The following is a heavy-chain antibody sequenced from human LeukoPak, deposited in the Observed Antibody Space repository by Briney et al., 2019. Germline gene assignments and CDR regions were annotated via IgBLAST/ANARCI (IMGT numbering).Heavy chain of an antibody. D-gene: IGHD3-16*02. J-gene: IGHJ4*02. CDR2: IYYSGST. CDR1: GGSISSSSYY. CDR3: ARTHRVIDLLGDFDY. V-gene: IGHV4-39*07. Sequence: PSETLSLTCTVSGGSISSSSYYWGWIRQPPGKGLEWIGSIYYSGSTYYNPSLKSRVTISVDTSKNQFSLKLSSVTAADTAVYYCARTHRVIDLLGDFDYWGQGTLVTVSS.